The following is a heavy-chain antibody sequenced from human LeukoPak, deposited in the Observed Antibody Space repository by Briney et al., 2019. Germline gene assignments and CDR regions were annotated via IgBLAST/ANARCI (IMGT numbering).Heavy chain of an antibody. D-gene: IGHD6-6*01. CDR2: ISYDGSNK. Sequence: HPGGSLRLSCTASGFTFSSYSMNWVRQAPGKGLEWVAVISYDGSNKYYADSVKGRFTISRDNSKNTLYLQMNSLRAEDTAVYYCAKGNSSSGGFDYWGQGTLVTVSS. J-gene: IGHJ4*02. CDR3: AKGNSSSGGFDY. V-gene: IGHV3-30*18. CDR1: GFTFSSYS.